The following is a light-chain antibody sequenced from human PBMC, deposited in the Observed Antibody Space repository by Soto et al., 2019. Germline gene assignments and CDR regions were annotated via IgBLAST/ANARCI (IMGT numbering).Light chain of an antibody. V-gene: IGKV3-11*01. J-gene: IGKJ1*01. Sequence: EIVLTQSPATLSLSPGERATLSCRASQSVSSYLAWYKQKPGQAPRLLIYDTSNRATSIPARFSGSGSWTHFTLTISSLAAEEFAGESCQQRNNWPWTFGKVTKVVIK. CDR1: QSVSSY. CDR3: QQRNNWPWT. CDR2: DTS.